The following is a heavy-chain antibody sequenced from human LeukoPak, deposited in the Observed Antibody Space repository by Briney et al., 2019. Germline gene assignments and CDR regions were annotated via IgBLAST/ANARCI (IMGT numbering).Heavy chain of an antibody. CDR1: GGSISSGGYS. D-gene: IGHD2-8*02. CDR3: ARGGSVWYYFDY. CDR2: IYHSGST. J-gene: IGHJ4*02. V-gene: IGHV4-30-2*01. Sequence: SETLSLTCAVSGGSISSGGYSWSWIRQPPGKGLEWIGYIYHSGSTYYNPSLKSRVTISVDTSKNQFSLKLSSVTAADTAVYYCARGGSVWYYFDYWGQGTLDTVSS.